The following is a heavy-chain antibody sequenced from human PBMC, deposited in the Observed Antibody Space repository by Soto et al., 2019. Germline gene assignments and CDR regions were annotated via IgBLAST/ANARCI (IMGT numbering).Heavy chain of an antibody. CDR1: GFSFSNYA. Sequence: PGGSLRLSCAASGFSFSNYAVGWGRQTPGKGLEWVSVISGNAGRTYYADSVKGRFTISRDNSRETLSFQMDSVRGEDTATYYCAKTKGNYCSGGSCYYLDKGGQGVLVTV. D-gene: IGHD2-15*01. CDR3: AKTKGNYCSGGSCYYLDK. V-gene: IGHV3-23*01. CDR2: ISGNAGRT. J-gene: IGHJ4*02.